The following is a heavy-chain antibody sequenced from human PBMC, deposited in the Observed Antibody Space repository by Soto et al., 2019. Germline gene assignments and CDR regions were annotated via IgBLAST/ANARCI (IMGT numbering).Heavy chain of an antibody. Sequence: PGESLKISCKGSGYSFTSYWIGWVRQMPGKGLEWMGIIYPGDSDTRYSPSFQGQVTISADESISTAYLQWSSLKASDTAMYYCARRKVTAVAGPYYYYGMDVWGQGTTVTSP. CDR2: IYPGDSDT. CDR3: ARRKVTAVAGPYYYYGMDV. V-gene: IGHV5-51*01. CDR1: GYSFTSYW. J-gene: IGHJ6*02. D-gene: IGHD6-19*01.